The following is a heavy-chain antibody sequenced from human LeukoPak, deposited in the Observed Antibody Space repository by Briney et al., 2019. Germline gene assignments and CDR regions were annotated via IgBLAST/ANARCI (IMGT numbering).Heavy chain of an antibody. Sequence: GGSLRLSCAASGFTFSSYWIHWVRQAPGKGLVWVSRVSTDGRTTSYADSVRGRFTISRDNAKNSLYLQMNSLRAEDTAVYYCARAYYDSSGDETDAFDIWGQGTMVTVSS. CDR2: VSTDGRTT. V-gene: IGHV3-74*01. J-gene: IGHJ3*02. D-gene: IGHD3-22*01. CDR1: GFTFSSYW. CDR3: ARAYYDSSGDETDAFDI.